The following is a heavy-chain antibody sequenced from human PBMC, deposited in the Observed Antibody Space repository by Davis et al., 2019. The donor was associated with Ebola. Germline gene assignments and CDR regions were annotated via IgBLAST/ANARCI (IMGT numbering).Heavy chain of an antibody. Sequence: PSETLSLTCTVSGGSISSGGYYWSWIRQHPGKGLEWIGYIYYSGSTYYNPSLKSRVTISVDTSKNQFSLKLSSVTAADTAVYYCASIHARGYSYGLFDPWGQGTLVTVSS. CDR1: GGSISSGGYY. D-gene: IGHD5-18*01. CDR2: IYYSGST. CDR3: ASIHARGYSYGLFDP. V-gene: IGHV4-31*03. J-gene: IGHJ5*02.